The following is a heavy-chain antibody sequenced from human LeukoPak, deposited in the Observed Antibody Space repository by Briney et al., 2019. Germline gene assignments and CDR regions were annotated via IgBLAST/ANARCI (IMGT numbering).Heavy chain of an antibody. D-gene: IGHD3/OR15-3a*01. V-gene: IGHV4-59*08. CDR3: ARHDMDVAGGGLDYFDY. Sequence: PSETLSLTCTVSGGSISRYYWSWIRQPPGKGLEWIAYIYYSGSTNYNPSLKSRVTISVDTSKNQFSLKVDSVTAADTAVYHCARHDMDVAGGGLDYFDYWGQGTLVTVSS. CDR2: IYYSGST. J-gene: IGHJ4*02. CDR1: GGSISRYY.